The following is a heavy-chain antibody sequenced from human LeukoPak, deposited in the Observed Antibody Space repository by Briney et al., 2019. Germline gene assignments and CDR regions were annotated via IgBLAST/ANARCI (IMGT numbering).Heavy chain of an antibody. CDR1: GFTFSSSA. CDR3: ARDIYQITMLRGADTYHYYVMDV. V-gene: IGHV3-30-3*01. J-gene: IGHJ6*02. Sequence: GGSLRLSCAGSGFTFSSSAMHWVRQAPGKGLERVALISYDGSTKYCIDSVKGRFTISRDNSKNTLYLQMNSLRAEDTAVYYCARDIYQITMLRGADTYHYYVMDVWGQGTTVTVSS. D-gene: IGHD3-10*01. CDR2: ISYDGSTK.